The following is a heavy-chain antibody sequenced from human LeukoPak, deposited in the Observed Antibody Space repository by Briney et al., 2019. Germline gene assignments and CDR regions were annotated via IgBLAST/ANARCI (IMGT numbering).Heavy chain of an antibody. CDR2: IFYSGST. J-gene: IGHJ4*02. V-gene: IGHV4-59*11. D-gene: IGHD5-18*01. CDR1: GGSIRGHY. Sequence: SETLSLTCTVSGGSIRGHYWSWIRQPPGKGLEWIGNIFYSGSTNYNPSLKSRVTISVDTANNQFSLKLSSVTAADTAVYYCARASFNSYGIDGFDYWGQGTLVTVSS. CDR3: ARASFNSYGIDGFDY.